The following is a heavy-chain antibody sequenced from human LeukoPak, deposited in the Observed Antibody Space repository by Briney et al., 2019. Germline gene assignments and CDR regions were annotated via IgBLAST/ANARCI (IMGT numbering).Heavy chain of an antibody. CDR2: ISHSGTT. V-gene: IGHV4-59*01. D-gene: IGHD2-21*01. J-gene: IGHJ4*02. CDR1: GGSISSYS. Sequence: ASETLSLTCIVSGGSISSYSWNWIRQSPGKGLEWVGYISHSGTTSYNPSLKSRVTISVDTSKNQFSPKLSSVTAADTAVYYCARDLYSWYFDYWGQGTLVTVSS. CDR3: ARDLYSWYFDY.